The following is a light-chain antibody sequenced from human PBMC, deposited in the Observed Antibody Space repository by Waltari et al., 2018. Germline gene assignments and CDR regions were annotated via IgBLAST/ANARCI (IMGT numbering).Light chain of an antibody. CDR3: LVWHSTIDHQGV. V-gene: IGLV3-21*04. Sequence: SYVVTQSPSVSVAPGETARIPCGGDHIGSKSVHWYQQRPGQAPVLVISYDSNRPSGIPERFSGSNAGNTATLTISWVEAEDEADYYCLVWHSTIDHQGVFGGGTKLTVL. CDR1: HIGSKS. CDR2: YDS. J-gene: IGLJ2*01.